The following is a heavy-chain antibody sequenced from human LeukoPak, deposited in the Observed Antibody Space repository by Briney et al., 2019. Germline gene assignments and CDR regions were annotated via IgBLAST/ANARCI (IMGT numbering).Heavy chain of an antibody. CDR2: IYASGST. J-gene: IGHJ4*02. CDR1: GGSVSSYY. Sequence: SETLSLTCTVSGGSVSSYYWSWIRQPAGKGLEWVGRIYASGSTSYNPSLKSRVTISVDTSKNQFSLKLSSVTAADTAVYYCARYSLYDYVWGSYSQTFAFDYWGQGTLVTVSS. CDR3: ARYSLYDYVWGSYSQTFAFDY. V-gene: IGHV4-4*07. D-gene: IGHD3-16*01.